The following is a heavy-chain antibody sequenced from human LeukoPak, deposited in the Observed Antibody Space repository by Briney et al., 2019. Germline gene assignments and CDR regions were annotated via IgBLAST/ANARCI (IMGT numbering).Heavy chain of an antibody. CDR1: GFTFTTYG. J-gene: IGHJ4*02. D-gene: IGHD4-23*01. CDR3: AKDLAGAGNLGFDY. Sequence: GRSLRLSCAASGFTFTTYGMHWVRQAPGKGLEWVAVIWYDGSNKYYADSVKGRFTISRDSSKNTLYLQMNSLRAEDTALYYCAKDLAGAGNLGFDYWGQGTLVTVSS. CDR2: IWYDGSNK. V-gene: IGHV3-33*06.